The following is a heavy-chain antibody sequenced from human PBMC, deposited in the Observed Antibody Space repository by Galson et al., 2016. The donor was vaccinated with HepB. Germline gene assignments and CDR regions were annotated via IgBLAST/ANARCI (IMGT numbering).Heavy chain of an antibody. CDR1: GGSISGFF. CDR2: IHYSGST. D-gene: IGHD3-10*01. V-gene: IGHV4-59*01. Sequence: SETLSLTCSVSGGSISGFFWSWIRQPPGKGLEWIGYIHYSGSTNYNPSLKSRVTMSVDTSKNQLSMKINSVTSEDTALYYCARYYWETIACRYFDFWGQGTLVTGSS. CDR3: ARYYWETIACRYFDF. J-gene: IGHJ4*02.